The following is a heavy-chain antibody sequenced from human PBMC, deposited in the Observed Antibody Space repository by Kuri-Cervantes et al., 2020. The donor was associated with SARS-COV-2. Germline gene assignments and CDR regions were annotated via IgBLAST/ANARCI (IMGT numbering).Heavy chain of an antibody. V-gene: IGHV3-23*01. CDR1: GFTFSSYA. CDR2: ISGSGGST. CDR3: AKDSRPHDYDFWSGYYSDFDY. D-gene: IGHD3-3*01. Sequence: GESLKISCAASGFTFSSYAMSWVRQAPGKGLEWVSAISGSGGSTYYADSVKGRFTISRDNSKNTLYLQMNSLRAEDTAVYYCAKDSRPHDYDFWSGYYSDFDYWGQGTLVTVSS. J-gene: IGHJ4*02.